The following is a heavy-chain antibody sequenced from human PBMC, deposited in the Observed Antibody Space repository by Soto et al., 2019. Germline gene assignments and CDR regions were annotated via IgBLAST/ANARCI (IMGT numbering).Heavy chain of an antibody. D-gene: IGHD3-22*01. J-gene: IGHJ6*02. CDR3: ARHLSDYYDSSGYGMDV. CDR1: GGSISSYY. V-gene: IGHV4-59*08. Sequence: SETLSLTCTVSGGSISSYYWSWIRQPPGKGLEWIGYIYYSGSTNYNPSLKSRVTISVDTSKNQFSLKLSSVTAADTAVYYCARHLSDYYDSSGYGMDVWGQGTTVTVSS. CDR2: IYYSGST.